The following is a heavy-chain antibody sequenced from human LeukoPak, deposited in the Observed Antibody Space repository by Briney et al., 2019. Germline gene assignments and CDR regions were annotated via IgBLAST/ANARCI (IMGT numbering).Heavy chain of an antibody. CDR1: GYTFTSYA. J-gene: IGHJ4*02. D-gene: IGHD3-22*01. CDR2: INTNTGNP. CDR3: ARVQTGGYYLGALKTQLDY. Sequence: ASVKVSCKASGYTFTSYAMNWVRQAPGQGLEWMGWINTNTGNPTYAQGFTGRFVFSLDTSVSTAYLQISSLKAEDTAVYYCARVQTGGYYLGALKTQLDYWGQGTLVTVSS. V-gene: IGHV7-4-1*02.